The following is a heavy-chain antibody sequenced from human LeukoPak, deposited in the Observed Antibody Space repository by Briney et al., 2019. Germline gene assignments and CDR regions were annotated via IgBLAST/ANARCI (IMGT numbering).Heavy chain of an antibody. Sequence: PGGSLRLSCVGSGFTFSNYAMTWVRQGPGKGLEWVSTISSSGDGTFYADSVKGRFTVSRDNSKNTLYLQMNSLRGEDTAVYYCAKDFRIGYSAHFDYWGQGALVTVSS. J-gene: IGHJ4*02. V-gene: IGHV3-23*01. D-gene: IGHD2-21*01. CDR2: ISSSGDGT. CDR1: GFTFSNYA. CDR3: AKDFRIGYSAHFDY.